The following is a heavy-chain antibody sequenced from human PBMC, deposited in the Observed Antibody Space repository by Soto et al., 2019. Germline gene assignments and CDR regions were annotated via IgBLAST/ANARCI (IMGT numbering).Heavy chain of an antibody. D-gene: IGHD5-12*01. Sequence: GGSLRLSCAPAAFSFSSYAMSWVRPSAGKGLEWVSAISGRGGSTYYAASVKGRFTISRDNSKNTLYLQMNSLKAEAKAADYCTTDLSTPPNIILLTAGNRGLFDPWGQGTLVTVSS. V-gene: IGHV3-23*01. CDR2: ISGRGGST. CDR3: TTDLSTPPNIILLTAGNRGLFDP. CDR1: AFSFSSYA. J-gene: IGHJ5*02.